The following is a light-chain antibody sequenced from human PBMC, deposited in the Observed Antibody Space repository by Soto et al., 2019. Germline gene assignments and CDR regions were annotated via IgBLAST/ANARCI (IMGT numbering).Light chain of an antibody. CDR2: DVS. CDR3: SSYTSSSTPYV. Sequence: QSVLTQPASVSGSRGQSITISCTGTSSDGGVYNNVSWYQQHPGKVPKLMIYDVSNRPSGVSNRFSGSKSGNTASLTISGLQAEDEADYYCSSYTSSSTPYVFGTGT. J-gene: IGLJ1*01. V-gene: IGLV2-14*01. CDR1: SSDGGVYNN.